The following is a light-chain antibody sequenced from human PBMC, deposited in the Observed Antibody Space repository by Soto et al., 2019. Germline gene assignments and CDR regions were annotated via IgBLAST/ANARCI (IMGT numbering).Light chain of an antibody. V-gene: IGKV3-11*01. CDR3: QQHSNWPLT. CDR2: DAS. Sequence: EILLTQCPGPLSLSPGERATLSCMASQSISSYLAWYQQKPGQAPRLLIYDASTMAIGIPARFSGSGSGTDFTLTISSLEPEDFAVYYCQQHSNWPLTLGPGTKVDI. J-gene: IGKJ3*01. CDR1: QSISSY.